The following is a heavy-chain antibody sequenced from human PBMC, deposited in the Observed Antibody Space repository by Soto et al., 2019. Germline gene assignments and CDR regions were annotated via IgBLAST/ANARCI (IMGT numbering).Heavy chain of an antibody. Sequence: SETLSLTCTVSGGSISSGGYYWSWIRQHPGKGLEWIGYIYYSGSTYYNPSLKSRVTISVDTSKNQFSLKLSSVTAADTAVYYCASSPEWFGELFPAAHWGQGTLVTVSS. CDR3: ASSPEWFGELFPAAH. D-gene: IGHD3-10*01. CDR2: IYYSGST. J-gene: IGHJ4*02. CDR1: GGSISSGGYY. V-gene: IGHV4-31*03.